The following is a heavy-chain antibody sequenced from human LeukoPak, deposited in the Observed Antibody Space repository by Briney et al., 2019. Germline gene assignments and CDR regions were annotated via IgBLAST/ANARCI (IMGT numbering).Heavy chain of an antibody. CDR3: ARDYYGSGGPDY. J-gene: IGHJ4*02. Sequence: GGSLRLSCAASGFAFSSYAMHWVRQAPGKGLEWVAVISYDGSNKYYADSVKGRFTISRDNSKNTLYLQMNSLRAEDTAVYYYARDYYGSGGPDYWGQGTLVTVSS. CDR1: GFAFSSYA. V-gene: IGHV3-30-3*01. D-gene: IGHD3-10*01. CDR2: ISYDGSNK.